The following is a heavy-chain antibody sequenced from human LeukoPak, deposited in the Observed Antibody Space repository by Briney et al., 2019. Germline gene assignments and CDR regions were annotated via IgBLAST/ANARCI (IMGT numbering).Heavy chain of an antibody. D-gene: IGHD5-12*01. V-gene: IGHV3-64*01. Sequence: PGGSLRLSCAASGFTFSSYGMSWVRQAPGKGLEYVSAISSNGGSTYYANSVKGRFTISRDNSKNTLYLQMGSLRAEDMAVYYCARGPSGYHNTGGQGTLVTVSS. CDR1: GFTFSSYG. J-gene: IGHJ4*02. CDR3: ARGPSGYHNT. CDR2: ISSNGGST.